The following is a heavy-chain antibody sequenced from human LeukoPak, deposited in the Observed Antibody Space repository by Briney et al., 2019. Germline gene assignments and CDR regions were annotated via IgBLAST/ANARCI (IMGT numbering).Heavy chain of an antibody. Sequence: SETLSLTCTVSGGSISSYYWSWIRQPPGKGLEWIGYIYYSGSTNYNPFLKSRVTISVDTSKNQFSLKLSSVTAADTAVYYCARGRYGSGSYSPYWGQGTLVTVSS. CDR2: IYYSGST. D-gene: IGHD3-10*01. CDR1: GGSISSYY. CDR3: ARGRYGSGSYSPY. J-gene: IGHJ4*02. V-gene: IGHV4-59*01.